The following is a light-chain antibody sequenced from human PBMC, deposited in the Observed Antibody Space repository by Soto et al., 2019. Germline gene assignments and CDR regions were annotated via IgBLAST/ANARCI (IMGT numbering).Light chain of an antibody. CDR3: SSYSKKDILI. J-gene: IGLJ2*01. CDR2: VVT. Sequence: QSVLTQPASVSGSPGQSITISCGGTSSDVGAYNYVSWYQQHPGKAPKLIIFVVTSRPSGVSNRFSGSKSANTASLTISGLQAEDAADYYCSSYSKKDILIFGGGTKLTVL. CDR1: SSDVGAYNY. V-gene: IGLV2-14*03.